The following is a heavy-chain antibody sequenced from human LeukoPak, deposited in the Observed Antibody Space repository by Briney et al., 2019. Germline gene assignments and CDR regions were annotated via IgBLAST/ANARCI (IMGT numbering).Heavy chain of an antibody. J-gene: IGHJ4*02. CDR1: GFTFSVYG. V-gene: IGHV3-30*18. CDR3: AKPRGGYYFDY. CDR2: ISHDGGNK. Sequence: GTSLRLSCAASGFTFSVYGMHWVRQGPGKGLEWVALISHDGGNKNYTDSVKGRFTISRDNSKDTVYLQMNSLRPEDTAVYYCAKPRGGYYFDYWGQGTLVTVSS. D-gene: IGHD3-3*01.